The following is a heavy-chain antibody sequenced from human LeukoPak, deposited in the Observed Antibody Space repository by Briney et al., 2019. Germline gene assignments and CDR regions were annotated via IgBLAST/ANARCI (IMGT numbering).Heavy chain of an antibody. J-gene: IGHJ6*03. V-gene: IGHV1-69*06. Sequence: ASVKVSCKASGGTFSSYAISWVRQAPGQGLEWMGGIIPIFGTANYAQKFQGRVTITADKSTSTAYMELSSLRSEDTAVYYCARDPPLYDSSGYGYYYYMDVWGKGTTVTVSS. CDR1: GGTFSSYA. CDR2: IIPIFGTA. CDR3: ARDPPLYDSSGYGYYYYMDV. D-gene: IGHD3-22*01.